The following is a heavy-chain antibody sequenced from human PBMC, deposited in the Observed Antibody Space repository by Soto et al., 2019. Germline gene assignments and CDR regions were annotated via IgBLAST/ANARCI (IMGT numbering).Heavy chain of an antibody. V-gene: IGHV3-23*01. D-gene: IGHD2-15*01. J-gene: IGHJ6*02. CDR3: AKDDLGYCSCGSCYRPYGMDV. CDR1: GFTFSSYA. Sequence: LRLSCAASGFTFSSYAMSCVRQAPGKGLEWGSAIRGSGGSTYYADSVKSRFNITSDKSKNTLYMQMNSMRDEDTAVYYCAKDDLGYCSCGSCYRPYGMDVWGQGTTVTVSS. CDR2: IRGSGGST.